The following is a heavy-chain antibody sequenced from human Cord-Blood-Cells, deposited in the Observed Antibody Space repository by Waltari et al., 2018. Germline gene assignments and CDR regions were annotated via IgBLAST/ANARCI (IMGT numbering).Heavy chain of an antibody. V-gene: IGHV1-69*09. CDR1: GGTFSSYA. J-gene: IGHJ6*03. Sequence: QVQLVQSGAEVKKPGSSVKVSCKASGGTFSSYAISWVRQAPGQGLEWMGRIIPILGIANYAQKFQGRVTITADKSTSTAYMELSSLRSEDTAVYYCARSRGYSYYYYYMDVWGKGTTVTVSS. D-gene: IGHD5-18*01. CDR3: ARSRGYSYYYYYMDV. CDR2: IIPILGIA.